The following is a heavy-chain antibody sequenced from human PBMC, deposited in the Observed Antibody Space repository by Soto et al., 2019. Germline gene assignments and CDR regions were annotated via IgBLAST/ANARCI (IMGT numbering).Heavy chain of an antibody. CDR1: GGSIRSSSYY. CDR2: IYYSGST. Sequence: PLETLSLTCTVSGGSIRSSSYYWGWIRQPPGKGLEWIGSIYYSGSTYYNPSLKSRVTISVDTSKNQFSLKLSSVTAADTAVYYCARGSGFYSSSWYDGGYYYYYMDVWGKGTTVTVSS. V-gene: IGHV4-39*07. CDR3: ARGSGFYSSSWYDGGYYYYYMDV. J-gene: IGHJ6*03. D-gene: IGHD6-13*01.